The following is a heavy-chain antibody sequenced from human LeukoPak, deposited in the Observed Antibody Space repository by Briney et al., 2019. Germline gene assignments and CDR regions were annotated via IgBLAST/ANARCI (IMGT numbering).Heavy chain of an antibody. CDR2: INPSGGST. J-gene: IGHJ6*03. D-gene: IGHD6-13*01. CDR1: GYTFTSYY. CDR3: ASSSSYYYMDV. V-gene: IGHV1-46*01. Sequence: ASVKVSCKASGYTFTSYYVHWVRQAPGQGLEWMGIINPSGGSTSYAQKFQGRVTMTTDMSTSTVYMELSRLRSEDTAVYYCASSSSYYYMDVWGKGTTVTVSS.